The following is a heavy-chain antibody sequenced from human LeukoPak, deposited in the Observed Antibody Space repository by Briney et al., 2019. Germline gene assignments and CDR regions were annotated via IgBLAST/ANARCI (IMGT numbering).Heavy chain of an antibody. J-gene: IGHJ4*02. CDR2: ISGSGGST. Sequence: GGSLRLSCAASGLTFSRYWMTWVRQAPGKGLEWVSAISGSGGSTYYADSVKGRFTISRDNSKNTLYLQMNSLRAEDTAVYYCAKGERQDYWGQGTLVTVSS. CDR3: AKGERQDY. V-gene: IGHV3-23*01. CDR1: GLTFSRYW.